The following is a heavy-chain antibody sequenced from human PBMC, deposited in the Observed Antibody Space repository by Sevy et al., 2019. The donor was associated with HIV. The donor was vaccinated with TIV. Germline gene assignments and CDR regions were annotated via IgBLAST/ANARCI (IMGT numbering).Heavy chain of an antibody. J-gene: IGHJ5*02. Sequence: GGSLRLSCAASGFTFSNAWMSWVRQAPGKGLEWVGRIKSKTDGGTTDYAEPVKGRFTISRDDSKNRLYLQMNSLKTEDTAVYYCTTDGPGVWFDPWGQGTLVTVSS. V-gene: IGHV3-15*01. D-gene: IGHD3-10*01. CDR2: IKSKTDGGTT. CDR1: GFTFSNAW. CDR3: TTDGPGVWFDP.